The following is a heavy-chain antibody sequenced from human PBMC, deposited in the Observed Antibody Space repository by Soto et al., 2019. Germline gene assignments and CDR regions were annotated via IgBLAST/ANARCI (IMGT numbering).Heavy chain of an antibody. CDR1: GGSLSDYF. Sequence: SETLSLTCVVSGGSLSDYFWSWIRQPPGMALEWIGEINHLGSINYNPSLKSRVTMSVDTSKNQFSLTLNSVTAADTATYYCARGGISHWAYFYYMDVWDRGATVTVSS. CDR2: INHLGSI. J-gene: IGHJ6*03. D-gene: IGHD2-21*01. V-gene: IGHV4-34*01. CDR3: ARGGISHWAYFYYMDV.